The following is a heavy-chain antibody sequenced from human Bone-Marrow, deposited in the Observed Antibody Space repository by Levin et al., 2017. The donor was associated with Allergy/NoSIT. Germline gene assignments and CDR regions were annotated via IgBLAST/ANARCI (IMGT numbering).Heavy chain of an antibody. CDR1: KFTFDDYA. D-gene: IGHD6-19*01. CDR3: TKDIRPQWYGVDV. V-gene: IGHV3-9*01. J-gene: IGHJ6*02. Sequence: GGSLRLSCEASKFTFDDYAMNWVRQVPGKGLEWVSGISWNSGRAGYADAVKGRFSISRDNSKNSLYLEMSSLRPEDTALFYCTKDIRPQWYGVDVWGQGTTVTVSS. CDR2: ISWNSGRA.